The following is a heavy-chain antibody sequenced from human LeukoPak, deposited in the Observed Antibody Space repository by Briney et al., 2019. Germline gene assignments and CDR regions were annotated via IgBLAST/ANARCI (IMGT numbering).Heavy chain of an antibody. Sequence: ASVKVSCKASGYTFTSYGISWVRQAPGQGLEWMGWISAYNGNTNYAQKLQGRVTMTTDTSTSTAYMELRNLRSDDTAVYYCARQTTMVRGVTRGWFDPWGQGTLVTVSS. CDR2: ISAYNGNT. CDR3: ARQTTMVRGVTRGWFDP. J-gene: IGHJ5*02. V-gene: IGHV1-18*01. CDR1: GYTFTSYG. D-gene: IGHD3-10*01.